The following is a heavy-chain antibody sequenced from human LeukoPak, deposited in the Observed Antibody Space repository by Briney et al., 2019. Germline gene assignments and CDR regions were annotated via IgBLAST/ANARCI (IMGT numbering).Heavy chain of an antibody. CDR1: GYTFTGYD. D-gene: IGHD1-26*01. Sequence: ASVKASCKASGYTFTGYDINWVRQATGQGLEWMGWMNPNTGDTGYAQKFQGRLTMTRNTSIDTAYMELSGLRSEDTAVYYCTRGSLSGSSRDYWGQGTLVTVSS. J-gene: IGHJ4*02. V-gene: IGHV1-8*01. CDR2: MNPNTGDT. CDR3: TRGSLSGSSRDY.